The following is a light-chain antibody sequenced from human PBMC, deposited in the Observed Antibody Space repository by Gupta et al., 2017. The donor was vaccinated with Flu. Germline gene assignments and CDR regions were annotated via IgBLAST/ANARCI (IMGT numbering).Light chain of an antibody. CDR2: EVS. V-gene: IGLV2-14*03. CDR1: SSDVGGYNY. J-gene: IGLJ2*01. Sequence: QSALTQPASVSGSPGQSITISCPGTSSDVGGYNYVSWYQQLPGKAPKLLIHEVSNRPSGVSNRFSGSKSGNTASLTISGLQAEDEADYYCSSYTSGRTVIFGGGTKLTVV. CDR3: SSYTSGRTVI.